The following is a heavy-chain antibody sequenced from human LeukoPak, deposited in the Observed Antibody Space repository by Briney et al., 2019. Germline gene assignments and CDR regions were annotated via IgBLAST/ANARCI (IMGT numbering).Heavy chain of an antibody. CDR3: AKDKLGIGMAAFDI. D-gene: IGHD7-27*01. J-gene: IGHJ3*02. CDR1: GFTVSGDY. Sequence: PGGSLRLSCAASGFTVSGDYMSWVRQAPGKGLEWVSVIYSGGSTYYADSVKGRFTISRDNSKNTLYLQMNSLRAEDTAVYYCAKDKLGIGMAAFDIWGQGTMVTVSS. V-gene: IGHV3-53*01. CDR2: IYSGGST.